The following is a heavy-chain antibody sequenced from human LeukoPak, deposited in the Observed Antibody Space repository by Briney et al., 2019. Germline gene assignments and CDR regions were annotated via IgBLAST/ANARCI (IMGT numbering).Heavy chain of an antibody. CDR2: IRVDGSTQ. Sequence: PGGCLRLSCAASGFIFCNYGIDWVRHSPDKGLGRVTFIRVDGSTQYYADSVKGRFTISRDNSKDTLYLHVSSLRLEDTCVYYCAKEGGDGSPFDYWGQGILVTVSS. CDR1: GFIFCNYG. D-gene: IGHD5-24*01. V-gene: IGHV3-30*02. J-gene: IGHJ4*02. CDR3: AKEGGDGSPFDY.